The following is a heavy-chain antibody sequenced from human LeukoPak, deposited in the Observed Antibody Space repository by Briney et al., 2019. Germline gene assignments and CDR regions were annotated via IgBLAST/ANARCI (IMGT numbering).Heavy chain of an antibody. CDR2: IYYSGST. J-gene: IGHJ3*02. D-gene: IGHD2-15*01. CDR3: ARDRVVAATDGLLIDI. V-gene: IGHV4-59*12. Sequence: SETLSLTCTVSGGSISSYYWSWIRQPPGKGLEWIGYIYYSGSTNYNPSLKSRVTISVETSKNEFSLKLRSVTAADTAVYYCARDRVVAATDGLLIDIWGQGTMVTVSS. CDR1: GGSISSYY.